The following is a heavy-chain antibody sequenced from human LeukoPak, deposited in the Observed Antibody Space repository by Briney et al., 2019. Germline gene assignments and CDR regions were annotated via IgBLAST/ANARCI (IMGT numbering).Heavy chain of an antibody. J-gene: IGHJ4*02. V-gene: IGHV1-18*01. CDR3: ARSVLGTITAGPFNY. Sequence: GASVKVSCKASGYTFTNYGITWVRQAPGQGLEWMGWISGYQGSTKYAQNFQGRVTMTIDTSTSTAYMDLRSLRSDDTAIYFCARSVLGTITAGPFNYWGQGTLVAVSS. CDR1: GYTFTNYG. D-gene: IGHD5-24*01. CDR2: ISGYQGST.